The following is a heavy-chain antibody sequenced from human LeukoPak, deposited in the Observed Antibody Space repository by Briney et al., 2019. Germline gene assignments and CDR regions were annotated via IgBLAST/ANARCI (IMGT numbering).Heavy chain of an antibody. CDR1: GFTFSTYS. CDR2: ISSGSSYI. V-gene: IGHV3-21*01. CDR3: ARDIAGLSDY. Sequence: PGGSLRLSCAASGFTFSTYSMNWVRQAPGKGLEWVSSISSGSSYIYYADSLKGRITISRDNAKNSLYLQMNSPRAEDTAVYYCARDIAGLSDYWGQGTLVTVSS. D-gene: IGHD2-15*01. J-gene: IGHJ4*02.